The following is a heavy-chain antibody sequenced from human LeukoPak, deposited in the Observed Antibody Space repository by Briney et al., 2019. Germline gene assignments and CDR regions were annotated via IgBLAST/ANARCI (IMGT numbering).Heavy chain of an antibody. J-gene: IGHJ5*02. D-gene: IGHD3-22*01. CDR2: IKHDGSEE. CDR3: ARKLYYYDSSGAGWFDP. V-gene: IGHV3-7*01. CDR1: GFTFSRYW. Sequence: GGSLRLSCAASGFTFSRYWMSWVRQVPGKGLEWVANIKHDGSEEDYVDSVKGRFTISRDNAKNSLYLQMNSLRAEDTAVYRCARKLYYYDSSGAGWFDPWGQGTLVTVSS.